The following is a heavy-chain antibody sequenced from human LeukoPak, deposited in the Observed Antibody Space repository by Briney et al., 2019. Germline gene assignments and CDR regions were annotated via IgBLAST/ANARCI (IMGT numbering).Heavy chain of an antibody. J-gene: IGHJ6*03. D-gene: IGHD2-2*01. CDR3: ARRRTSSMFYYYIDV. V-gene: IGHV4-4*07. CDR2: IYSSGST. CDR1: GGSISSYY. Sequence: PSETLSLTCTVSGGSISSYYWSWIRQPAGKGLEWIGRIYSSGSTNYNPSLKRRVTMSVDTSKNQFSLKLTSVTAADTAVYYCARRRTSSMFYYYIDVWGKGTTVTVSS.